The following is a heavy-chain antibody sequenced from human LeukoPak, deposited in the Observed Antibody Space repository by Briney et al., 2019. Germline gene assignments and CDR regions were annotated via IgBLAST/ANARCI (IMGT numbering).Heavy chain of an antibody. J-gene: IGHJ4*02. Sequence: ASVKVSCKASGGTFSSYAISWVRQAPGQGLEWMGWISAYNDNTNYAQKFQGRVTMTTDTSTRTAYMELRSLRSDDTAVYYCARGPMVRGAVFDYWGQGTLVTVSS. V-gene: IGHV1-18*01. CDR2: ISAYNDNT. CDR3: ARGPMVRGAVFDY. CDR1: GGTFSSYA. D-gene: IGHD3-10*01.